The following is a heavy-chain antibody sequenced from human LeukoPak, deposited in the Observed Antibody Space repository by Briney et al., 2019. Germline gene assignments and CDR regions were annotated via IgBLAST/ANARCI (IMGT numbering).Heavy chain of an antibody. Sequence: GGSLRLSCAVSGFTFSSYGMHWVRQAPGKGLEWVAFIRYDGSNKYYADSVKGRFTISRDNSKNTLYLQMNSLRAEDTAVYYCAEGPEYDILTGYYVDYWGQGTLVTVSS. V-gene: IGHV3-30*02. J-gene: IGHJ4*02. CDR2: IRYDGSNK. D-gene: IGHD3-9*01. CDR1: GFTFSSYG. CDR3: AEGPEYDILTGYYVDY.